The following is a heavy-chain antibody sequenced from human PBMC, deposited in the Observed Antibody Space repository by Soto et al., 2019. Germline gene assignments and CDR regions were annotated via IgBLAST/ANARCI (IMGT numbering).Heavy chain of an antibody. V-gene: IGHV3-53*01. J-gene: IGHJ5*02. D-gene: IGHD1-26*01. CDR2: IYTGGST. Sequence: EEQLVESGGGLIQPGGSLRLSCVGSGFSVINSYVSWVRQAPGQGLEWVSIIYTGGSTYYPGSVKGRFTMSRDTSKNTVAPQMNSLRAEDTALYYCAKEGSDGWCHLWGQGTLVTVSS. CDR1: GFSVINSY. CDR3: AKEGSDGWCHL.